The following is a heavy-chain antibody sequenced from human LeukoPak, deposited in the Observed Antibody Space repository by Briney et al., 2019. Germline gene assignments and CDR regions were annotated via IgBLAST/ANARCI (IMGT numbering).Heavy chain of an antibody. D-gene: IGHD1-26*01. Sequence: ASVKVSCKASGYTFTSYGVSWVRQAPGQGLEWMGWISAYNGNTNYAQKLQGRVTMTTDTSTSTAYMEVMSLKSDDTAVYYCARANSGSYSPYFDYWGQGTLVTVSS. CDR3: ARANSGSYSPYFDY. CDR2: ISAYNGNT. J-gene: IGHJ4*02. V-gene: IGHV1-18*01. CDR1: GYTFTSYG.